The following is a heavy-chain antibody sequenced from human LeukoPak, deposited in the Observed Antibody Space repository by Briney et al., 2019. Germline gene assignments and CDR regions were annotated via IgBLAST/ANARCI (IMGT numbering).Heavy chain of an antibody. CDR3: ARGSERWGYYYGMDV. V-gene: IGHV4-4*07. D-gene: IGHD1-26*01. CDR2: IYTSGST. J-gene: IGHJ6*02. CDR1: GGSISSYY. Sequence: PSETLSLTCTVSGGSISSYYWSWIRQPAGKGLEWIGRIYTSGSTNYNLSLKSRVTMSVDTSKNQFSLKLSSVTAADTAVYYCARGSERWGYYYGMDVWGQGTTVTVSS.